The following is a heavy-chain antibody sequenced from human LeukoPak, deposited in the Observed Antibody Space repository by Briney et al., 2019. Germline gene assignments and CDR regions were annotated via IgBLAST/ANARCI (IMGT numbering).Heavy chain of an antibody. CDR2: ISSGGSTI. J-gene: IGHJ6*03. V-gene: IGHV3-48*01. Sequence: SGGSLRLSCAASGFTFSSYSMNWVRQAPGKGLEWVSYISSGGSTIYYADSVKGRFAISRDNAKNSLYLQMNSLRAEDTAVYYCARDATFYYYYYMDVWGKGTTVTVSS. CDR3: ARDATFYYYYYMDV. CDR1: GFTFSSYS.